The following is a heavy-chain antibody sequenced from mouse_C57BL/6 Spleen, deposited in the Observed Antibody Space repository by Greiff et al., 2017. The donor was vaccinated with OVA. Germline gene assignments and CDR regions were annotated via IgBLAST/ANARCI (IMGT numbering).Heavy chain of an antibody. CDR1: GYTFTSYW. J-gene: IGHJ2*01. Sequence: QVQLQQPGAELVRPGSSVKLSCKASGYTFTSYWMDWVKQRPIQGLEWIGNIDPSDSETHYNQKFKDKATLTVDKSSSTAYMQLSSLTSEDSAVYYRARGGFESNYVDYGDYWGQGTTLTVSS. V-gene: IGHV1-52*01. D-gene: IGHD2-5*01. CDR3: ARGGFESNYVDYGDY. CDR2: IDPSDSET.